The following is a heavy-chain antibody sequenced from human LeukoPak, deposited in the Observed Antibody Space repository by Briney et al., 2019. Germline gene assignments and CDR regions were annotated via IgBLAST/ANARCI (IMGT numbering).Heavy chain of an antibody. J-gene: IGHJ4*02. CDR1: GYSISSGYY. D-gene: IGHD6-13*01. CDR3: ARYSSSGKGDY. Sequence: PSETLSLTCFVSGYSISSGYYWGWIRQPPGKGLEWIGNIYHGGSTYYNSSLKSRVTMSVDTSKNQFSLQLSSVTAADTAVYYCARYSSSGKGDYWGQGTLVTVSS. CDR2: IYHGGST. V-gene: IGHV4-38-2*01.